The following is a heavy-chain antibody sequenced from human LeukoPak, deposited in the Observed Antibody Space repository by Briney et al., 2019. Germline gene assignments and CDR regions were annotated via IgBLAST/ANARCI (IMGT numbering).Heavy chain of an antibody. CDR2: ISGSGGST. Sequence: GGSLRLSCAASGFTFSSYAMSWVRQAPGKGLEWVSAISGSGGSTYYADSVKGRFTISRDNSKNTLYLQMNSLRAEDTSVYYCAKWLVGRYFQHWGQGTLVTVSS. D-gene: IGHD6-19*01. J-gene: IGHJ1*01. CDR3: AKWLVGRYFQH. CDR1: GFTFSSYA. V-gene: IGHV3-23*01.